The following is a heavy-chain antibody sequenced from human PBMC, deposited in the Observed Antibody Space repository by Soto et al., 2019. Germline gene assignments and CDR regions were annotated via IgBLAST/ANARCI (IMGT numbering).Heavy chain of an antibody. D-gene: IGHD3-3*01. CDR2: ISYDGSNK. V-gene: IGHV3-30-3*01. Sequence: GGSLRLSCAASGFTFSSYAMHWVRQAPGKGLEWVAVISYDGSNKYYADSVKGRFTISRDNSKNTLYLQMNSLRAEDTAVYYRSRWGSFLESVSAFEIWGQGTMVTVSS. J-gene: IGHJ3*02. CDR3: SRWGSFLESVSAFEI. CDR1: GFTFSSYA.